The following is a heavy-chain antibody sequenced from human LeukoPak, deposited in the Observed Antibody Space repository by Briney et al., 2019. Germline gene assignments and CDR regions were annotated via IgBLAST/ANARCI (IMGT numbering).Heavy chain of an antibody. D-gene: IGHD6-6*01. CDR3: ARGLGSSSPFDY. CDR2: INHSGST. Sequence: PSETLSLTCAVYGGSFSGYYWSWIRQPPGKGLEWIGEINHSGSTNYNPSLKSRVIISVDTSKNHFSLKVNSVTAADTAVYFCARGLGSSSPFDYWGQGALVTVSS. V-gene: IGHV4-34*01. CDR1: GGSFSGYY. J-gene: IGHJ4*02.